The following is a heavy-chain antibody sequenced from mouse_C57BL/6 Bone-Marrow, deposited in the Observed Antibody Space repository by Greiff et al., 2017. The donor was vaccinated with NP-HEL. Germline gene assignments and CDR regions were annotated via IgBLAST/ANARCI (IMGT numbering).Heavy chain of an antibody. CDR2: IDPSDSYT. Sequence: VQLQQPGAELVRPGTSVKLSCKASGYTFTSYWMHWVKQRPGQGLEWIGVIDPSDSYTNYNQQFKGKATLTVDTSSSTAYMQLSSLTSEDSAVYYCARSGTEPWFAYWGQGTLVTVSA. D-gene: IGHD3-1*01. J-gene: IGHJ3*01. V-gene: IGHV1-59*01. CDR1: GYTFTSYW. CDR3: ARSGTEPWFAY.